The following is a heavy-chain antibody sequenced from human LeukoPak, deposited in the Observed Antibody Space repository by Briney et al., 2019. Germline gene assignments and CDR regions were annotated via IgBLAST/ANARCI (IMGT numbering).Heavy chain of an antibody. CDR2: IYYSGST. J-gene: IGHJ6*02. D-gene: IGHD3-3*01. V-gene: IGHV4-31*03. CDR3: ARASTYYDFWSGSPPAYYYYGMDV. CDR1: GGSISSGGYY. Sequence: SETLSLTCTVSGGSISSGGYYWSWIRQHPGKGLEWIGYIYYSGSTYYNPSLKSRVTISVDTSKNQFSLKLSSVTAAGTAVYYCARASTYYDFWSGSPPAYYYYGMDVWGQGTTVTVSS.